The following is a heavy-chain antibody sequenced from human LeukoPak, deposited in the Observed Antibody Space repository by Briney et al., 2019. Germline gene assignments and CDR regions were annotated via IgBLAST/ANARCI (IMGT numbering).Heavy chain of an antibody. CDR2: IYYSGST. J-gene: IGHJ4*02. V-gene: IGHV4-59*01. CDR3: AREGAAADYFDY. D-gene: IGHD6-13*01. CDR1: GGSISSYY. Sequence: SETLSLTCTVSGGSISSYYWSWIRQPPGKGLEWIGYIYYSGSTNYIPSLKSRVTISVDTSKNQFSLKLSSVAAADTAVYYCAREGAAADYFDYWGQGTLVTVSS.